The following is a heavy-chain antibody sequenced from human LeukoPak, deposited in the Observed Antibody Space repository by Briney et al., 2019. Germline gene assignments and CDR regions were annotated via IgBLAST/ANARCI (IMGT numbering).Heavy chain of an antibody. CDR2: IWFDGSNK. D-gene: IGHD3-16*01. J-gene: IGHJ4*02. CDR1: GFTFNIFG. V-gene: IGHV3-33*01. Sequence: PGRSLRLSCAASGFTFNIFGIHWVRQAPGKGLEWVAVIWFDGSNKFYADSVKGRFTISRDNSKNTLYLQMTSLRADDTAVYYCARDRVLHYFDYWGQGALVTVSS. CDR3: ARDRVLHYFDY.